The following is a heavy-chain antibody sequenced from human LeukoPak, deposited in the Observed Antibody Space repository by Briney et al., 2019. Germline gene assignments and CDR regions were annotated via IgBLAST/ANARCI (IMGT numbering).Heavy chain of an antibody. CDR3: ARDILRGYSYGPVSY. D-gene: IGHD5-18*01. CDR2: INPNSGGT. J-gene: IGHJ4*02. V-gene: IGHV1-2*02. CDR1: GYTFTGYY. Sequence: ASVKVSCKASGYTFTGYYMRWVRQAPGQGLEWMGWINPNSGGTNYAQKFQGRVTMTRDTSISTAYMELSRLRSDDTAVYYCARDILRGYSYGPVSYWGQGTLVTVSS.